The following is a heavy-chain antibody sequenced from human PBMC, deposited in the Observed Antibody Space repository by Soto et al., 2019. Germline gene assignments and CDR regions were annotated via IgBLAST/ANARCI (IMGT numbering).Heavy chain of an antibody. Sequence: EVQLVESGGNLVQPGGSLRLSCEASGFTFSGFDMHWVRQPTGKGLEWVSTIGTAGDTYYAVSVKGRFTISRDNAKNSLSLQMNSLRAGDTAVYFCARGQEVGAHFFDSCGQGNQVTVSS. CDR3: ARGQEVGAHFFDS. J-gene: IGHJ4*02. V-gene: IGHV3-13*01. CDR2: IGTAGDT. CDR1: GFTFSGFD. D-gene: IGHD2-15*01.